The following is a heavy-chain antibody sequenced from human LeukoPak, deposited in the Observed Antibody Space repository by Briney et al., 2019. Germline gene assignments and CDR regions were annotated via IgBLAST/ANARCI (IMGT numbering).Heavy chain of an antibody. CDR3: ARDHGTARGDY. D-gene: IGHD1-1*01. Sequence: SETLSLTCTVSGGSISSSSYLWGWIRQPPGKGLEWIGTIYYSGSTYYNPSLKSRVTISVDTSKNQFSLKLSSVTAADTAVYYCARDHGTARGDYWGQGTLVTVSS. J-gene: IGHJ4*02. V-gene: IGHV4-39*07. CDR2: IYYSGST. CDR1: GGSISSSSYL.